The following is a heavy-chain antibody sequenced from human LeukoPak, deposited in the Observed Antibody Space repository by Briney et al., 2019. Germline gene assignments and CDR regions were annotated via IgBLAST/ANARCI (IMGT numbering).Heavy chain of an antibody. D-gene: IGHD4-17*01. CDR3: ARGLHGDYGYFDY. J-gene: IGHJ4*02. V-gene: IGHV1-69*13. CDR2: VIPMFATA. Sequence: GASVEVSCKASGYMFTDYYIHWVRQAPGQGLEWMGGVIPMFATANYAPKFQDRVTITADESTSTAYMELRSLRSEDTAVYHCARGLHGDYGYFDYWGQGTLVTVSS. CDR1: GYMFTDYY.